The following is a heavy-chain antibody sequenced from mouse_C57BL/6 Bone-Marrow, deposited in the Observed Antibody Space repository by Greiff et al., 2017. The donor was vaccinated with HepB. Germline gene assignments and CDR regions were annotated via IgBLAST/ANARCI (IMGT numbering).Heavy chain of an antibody. J-gene: IGHJ4*01. CDR2: ISGGGGNT. CDR3: ANYYRYAMDY. D-gene: IGHD2-12*01. Sequence: EVNLVESGGGLVKPGGSLKLSCAASGFTFSSYTMSWVRQTPEKRLEWVATISGGGGNTYYPDSVKGRFTISRDNAKNTLYLQMSSLRSEDTALYYCANYYRYAMDYWGQGTSVTVSS. V-gene: IGHV5-9*01. CDR1: GFTFSSYT.